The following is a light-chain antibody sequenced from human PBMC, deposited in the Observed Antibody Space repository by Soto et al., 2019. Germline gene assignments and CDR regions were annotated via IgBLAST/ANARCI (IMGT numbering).Light chain of an antibody. CDR1: QSVSSN. CDR2: VAS. CDR3: QQYNKWPLT. J-gene: IGKJ4*01. Sequence: EIVMTQSPATLSVSPGERVTLSCRASQSVSSNLAWYQQKVGQAPRLLIYVASTRATGIPARFSGSGFGTEFTLTISSLQSEDFAVNYCQQYNKWPLTFGGGAKVEIK. V-gene: IGKV3-15*01.